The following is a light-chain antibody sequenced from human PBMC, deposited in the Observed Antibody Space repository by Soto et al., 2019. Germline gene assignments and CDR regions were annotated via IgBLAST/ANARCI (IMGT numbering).Light chain of an antibody. CDR2: EVN. V-gene: IGLV2-14*01. CDR3: SSYTSSSTLYV. J-gene: IGLJ1*01. CDR1: SSDVGSYTY. Sequence: QSVLTQPASVSGSPRQSITISCTGASSDVGSYTYVSWYQQHPGEAPKLMIYEVNNRPSGVSNRFSGSKSGNTASLTISGLQAEDEADYYCSSYTSSSTLYVFGTGTKVTVL.